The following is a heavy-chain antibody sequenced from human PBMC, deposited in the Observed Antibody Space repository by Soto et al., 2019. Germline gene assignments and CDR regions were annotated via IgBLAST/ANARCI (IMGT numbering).Heavy chain of an antibody. CDR3: ARAGNSYATGWFDP. Sequence: SETLSLTCTVSGGSISSYYWSWIRQPPGKGLEWMGFIFYSGSTNYSPSLKSRVTISIDTSKNQFSLKLSSVTAADTAVYYCARAGNSYATGWFDPWGQGTLVTVSS. D-gene: IGHD5-18*01. CDR1: GGSISSYY. J-gene: IGHJ5*02. V-gene: IGHV4-59*01. CDR2: IFYSGST.